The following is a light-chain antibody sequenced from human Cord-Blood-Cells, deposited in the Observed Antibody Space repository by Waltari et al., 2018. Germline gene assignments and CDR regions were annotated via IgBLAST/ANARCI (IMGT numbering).Light chain of an antibody. CDR1: QSISSW. CDR3: QQYNSYSYT. CDR2: DAS. J-gene: IGKJ2*01. V-gene: IGKV1-5*01. Sequence: DIQMTQSPSILSASVGDRVTITCRASQSISSWLAWYQQKPGKAPKLLIYDASSLESGVPSRFSGSGSGTEFTLTVSSLQPDDFATYYYQQYNSYSYTFGQGTKLEIK.